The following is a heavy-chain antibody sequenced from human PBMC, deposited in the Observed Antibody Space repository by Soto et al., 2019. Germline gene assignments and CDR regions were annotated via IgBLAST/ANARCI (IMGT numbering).Heavy chain of an antibody. CDR3: ARTKYYAAGSYLVY. J-gene: IGHJ4*02. V-gene: IGHV4-4*02. CDR2: IYHSGST. D-gene: IGHD3-10*01. CDR1: GGSINNSNW. Sequence: LEESGPGLVKPSETLLLTCTVSGGSINNSNWWTWVRQSAGSGLEWIGEIYHSGSTKYNPSLTSRLTISIVTSKRQSSLRLRSVTAADTAVYFWARTKYYAAGSYLVYWGQGVLVTVSA.